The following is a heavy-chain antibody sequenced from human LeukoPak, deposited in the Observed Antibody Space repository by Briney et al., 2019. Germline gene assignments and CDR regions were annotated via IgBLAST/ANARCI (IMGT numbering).Heavy chain of an antibody. V-gene: IGHV3-21*01. J-gene: IGHJ4*02. CDR1: GCTFSIYT. D-gene: IGHD4-23*01. Sequence: GGSLRLSCAASGCTFSIYTMKWVREAPGKGLEWVSSISSSSSHIYYADSVKGRFIISRDNAKNSLYLQMNSLRAEDTAVYYCARDVRWVDYWGQGTLVTVSS. CDR3: ARDVRWVDY. CDR2: ISSSSSHI.